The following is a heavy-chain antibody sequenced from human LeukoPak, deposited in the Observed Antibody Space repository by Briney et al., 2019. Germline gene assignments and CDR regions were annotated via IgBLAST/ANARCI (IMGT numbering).Heavy chain of an antibody. CDR1: GGTFSSYA. CDR3: AREGPLVEMAHTRAFDI. CDR2: IIPIFGTA. D-gene: IGHD5-24*01. V-gene: IGHV1-69*13. Sequence: ASVKVSCKASGGTFSSYAIGWERQAPGQGLEWMGGIIPIFGTANYAQKFQGRVTITADESTSTAYMELSSLRSEDTAVYYCAREGPLVEMAHTRAFDIWGQGTMVTVSS. J-gene: IGHJ3*02.